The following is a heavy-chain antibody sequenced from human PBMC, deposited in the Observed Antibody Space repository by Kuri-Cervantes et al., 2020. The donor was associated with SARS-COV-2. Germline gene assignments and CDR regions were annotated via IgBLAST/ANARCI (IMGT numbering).Heavy chain of an antibody. V-gene: IGHV7-4-1*02. J-gene: IGHJ3*02. CDR2: INTNTGNP. Sequence: ASVKVSCKTSGYPFTSFGVGWVRQAPGQGLEWMGWINTNTGNPAYAQGFTGRCVFSLDTSVSTAYLQISSLKAEDTAVYYCARVPRLGVVTDTFDIWGQGTRVTVSS. D-gene: IGHD3-3*01. CDR3: ARVPRLGVVTDTFDI. CDR1: GYPFTSFG.